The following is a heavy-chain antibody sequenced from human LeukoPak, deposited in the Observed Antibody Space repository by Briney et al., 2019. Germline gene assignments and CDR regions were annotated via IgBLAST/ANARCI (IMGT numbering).Heavy chain of an antibody. V-gene: IGHV4-34*01. CDR3: ARGHGLRKGNWFDP. CDR2: INHSGST. CDR1: GGSFSGYC. Sequence: ASETLSLTCAVYGGSFSGYCWSWIRQPPGKGLEWIGEINHSGSTNYNPSLKSRVTISVDTSKNQFSLKLSSVTAADTAVYYCARGHGLRKGNWFDPWGQGTLVTVSS. D-gene: IGHD3-10*01. J-gene: IGHJ5*02.